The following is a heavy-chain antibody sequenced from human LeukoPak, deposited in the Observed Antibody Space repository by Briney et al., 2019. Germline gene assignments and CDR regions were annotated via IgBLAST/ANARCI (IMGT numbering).Heavy chain of an antibody. CDR1: GGSISSYY. CDR2: IHYSGST. J-gene: IGHJ4*02. D-gene: IGHD3-3*01. V-gene: IGHV4-59*12. CDR3: SIRSRSYFDY. Sequence: SETLSLTCTVSGGSISSYYWSWIRQPPGKGLEWIGYIHYSGSTSYNPSLKSRVTISVDTSKNQISLKVRSATAADTAVYYCSIRSRSYFDYWGQGTLVTVSS.